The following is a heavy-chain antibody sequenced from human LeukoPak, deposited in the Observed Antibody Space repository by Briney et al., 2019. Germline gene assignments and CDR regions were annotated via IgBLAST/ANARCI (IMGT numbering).Heavy chain of an antibody. Sequence: SETLSLTCTVSGGSISSYYWSWIRQPPGKGLEWIGYIYYSGSTNYNPSLKSRVTISVDRSKNQFSLKLSSVTAADTAVYYCARARYSGYDYFDYWGQGALATVSS. CDR2: IYYSGST. CDR1: GGSISSYY. CDR3: ARARYSGYDYFDY. V-gene: IGHV4-59*12. J-gene: IGHJ4*02. D-gene: IGHD5-12*01.